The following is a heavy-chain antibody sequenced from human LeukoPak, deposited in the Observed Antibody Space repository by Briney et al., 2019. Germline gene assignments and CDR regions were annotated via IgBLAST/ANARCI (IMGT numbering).Heavy chain of an antibody. Sequence: ASVKVSCMASGYTFTDYYMHWVRQAPGQGLEWMGWINPNSGGTNYAQKFQGRVTMTRDTSISTAYMELSRLRSDDTAVYYCARPASVSSGRYGMDVWGQGTTVTVSS. V-gene: IGHV1-2*02. J-gene: IGHJ6*02. CDR1: GYTFTDYY. CDR3: ARPASVSSGRYGMDV. CDR2: INPNSGGT. D-gene: IGHD6-19*01.